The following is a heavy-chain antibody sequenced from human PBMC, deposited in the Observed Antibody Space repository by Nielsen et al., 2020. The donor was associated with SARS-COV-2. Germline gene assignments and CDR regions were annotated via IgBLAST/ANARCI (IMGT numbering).Heavy chain of an antibody. CDR2: ISSSSSYI. CDR3: ARDGSTVTASSFHYYYGMDV. V-gene: IGHV3-21*01. J-gene: IGHJ6*02. CDR1: GFTFSSYS. D-gene: IGHD4-17*01. Sequence: GGSLRLSCAASGFTFSSYSMNWVRQAPGKGLEWVSSISSSSSYIYYADSVKGRFTISRDNAKNSLYLQMNSLRAEDTAVYYCARDGSTVTASSFHYYYGMDVWGQGTTVTVSS.